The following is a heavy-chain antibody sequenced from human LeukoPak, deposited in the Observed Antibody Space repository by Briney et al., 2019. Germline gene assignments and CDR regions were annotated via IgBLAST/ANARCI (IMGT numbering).Heavy chain of an antibody. Sequence: GGSLRLSCAASGFTISSNYMSWVRQAPGKGLDWVSIIYSGGTTYYADSVKGRFTISRDNSKNTVYLQMNSLRAEDTAVYYCARGGAPTQPWTNDYWGQGTLVTVSS. CDR3: ARGGAPTQPWTNDY. D-gene: IGHD5-18*01. CDR2: IYSGGTT. CDR1: GFTISSNY. V-gene: IGHV3-66*01. J-gene: IGHJ4*02.